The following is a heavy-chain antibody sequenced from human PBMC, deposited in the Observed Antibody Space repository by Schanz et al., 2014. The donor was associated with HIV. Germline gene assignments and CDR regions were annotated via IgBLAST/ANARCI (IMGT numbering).Heavy chain of an antibody. CDR1: GYTFTGYY. Sequence: QVQLVLSGAEVKRPGASVKVSCKASGYTFTGYYMHWVRQAPGQGLEWMGWINPNSGGTNYAQKFQGRVTMTRDTSISTAYMELSRLRSDDTAVYYCARGRSGYCSGGSCPYGRYYFDYWGQGTLVTVSS. CDR3: ARGRSGYCSGGSCPYGRYYFDY. CDR2: INPNSGGT. V-gene: IGHV1-2*02. J-gene: IGHJ4*02. D-gene: IGHD2-15*01.